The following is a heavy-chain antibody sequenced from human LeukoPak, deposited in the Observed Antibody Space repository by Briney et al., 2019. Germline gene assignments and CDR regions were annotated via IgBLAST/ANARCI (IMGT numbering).Heavy chain of an antibody. Sequence: KTSETLSLTCTVSGGSISSGSYYWSWIRQPPGKGLEWIGEINHSGSTNYNPSLKSRVTISVDTSKNQFSLKLSSVTAADTAVYYCASYFTARDGYDAFDIWGQGTMVTVSS. CDR3: ASYFTARDGYDAFDI. CDR1: GGSISSGSYY. J-gene: IGHJ3*02. CDR2: INHSGST. D-gene: IGHD3-9*01. V-gene: IGHV4-39*07.